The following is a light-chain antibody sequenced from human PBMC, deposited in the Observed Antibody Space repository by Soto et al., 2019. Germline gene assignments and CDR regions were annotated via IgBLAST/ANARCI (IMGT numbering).Light chain of an antibody. J-gene: IGKJ5*01. CDR1: ESVSTY. CDR2: DAS. CDR3: QQRSKWPIT. V-gene: IGKV3-11*01. Sequence: EIVLTQSPATLSLSPGERATLSCRATESVSTYLAWYQQKPGRAPRLLIYDASKRATGIPARFSGSGSGTGFTLTIRSLEPEDFAVYYCQQRSKWPITSGQGTRLEIK.